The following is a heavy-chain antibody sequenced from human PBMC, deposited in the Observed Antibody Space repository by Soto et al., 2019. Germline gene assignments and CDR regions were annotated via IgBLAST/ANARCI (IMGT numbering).Heavy chain of an antibody. V-gene: IGHV4-4*07. D-gene: IGHD1-1*01. J-gene: IGHJ5*02. CDR1: GASISGFY. Sequence: SETLSLTCTVSGASISGFYWSWIRKSAGKGLEWIGRIYATGPTDYNPSLKSRVMMSVDTSKKQFSLKLRSVTAADTAVYYCVRDGTKTLRDWFDPWGQGISVTVSS. CDR3: VRDGTKTLRDWFDP. CDR2: IYATGPT.